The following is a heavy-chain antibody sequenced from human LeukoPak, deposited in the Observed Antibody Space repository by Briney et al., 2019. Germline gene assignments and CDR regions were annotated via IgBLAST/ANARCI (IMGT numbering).Heavy chain of an antibody. CDR2: IYASGST. CDR1: GGSVSSYS. J-gene: IGHJ4*02. CDR3: ARAQDCSSGCYRFFDY. D-gene: IGHD6-19*01. V-gene: IGHV4-4*07. Sequence: PSETLSLTCTVSGGSVSSYSWSWIRRPAGKGLEWIGRIYASGSTNYNPSLKSRVTMSLDTSKNQFSLNLSSVTAADTAVYYCARAQDCSSGCYRFFDYWGQGTLVTVSS.